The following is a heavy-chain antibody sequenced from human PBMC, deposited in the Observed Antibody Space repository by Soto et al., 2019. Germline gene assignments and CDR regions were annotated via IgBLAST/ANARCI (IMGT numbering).Heavy chain of an antibody. CDR1: RLNLQDYA. CDR3: AKGGPDGVCGGARGYFEY. J-gene: IGHJ4*02. V-gene: IGHV3-9*01. Sequence: PGGSIGLSSAASRLNLQDYAVDGARPVTGKGVEGVASISWKSNIICYADSGQGHFTISRDNAKNSVYLQMNSLRPEDTALYYFAKGGPDGVCGGARGYFEYWGQGTLVTVSS. CDR2: ISWKSNII. D-gene: IGHD2-21*01.